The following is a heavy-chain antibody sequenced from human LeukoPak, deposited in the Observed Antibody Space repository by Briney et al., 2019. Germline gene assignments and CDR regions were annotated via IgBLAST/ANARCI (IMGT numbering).Heavy chain of an antibody. CDR1: GGSISSSTYY. CDR3: ARDSKGITFGGVKNGPFDY. V-gene: IGHV4-39*07. J-gene: IGHJ4*02. D-gene: IGHD3-16*01. CDR2: IYYSGNT. Sequence: SETLSLTCAVSGGSISSSTYYWGWIRQPPGKGLEWIGSIYYSGNTYYNPSLKSRVTISVDTSKNQFSLKLSSVTAADTALYYCARDSKGITFGGVKNGPFDYWGQGTLVTVSS.